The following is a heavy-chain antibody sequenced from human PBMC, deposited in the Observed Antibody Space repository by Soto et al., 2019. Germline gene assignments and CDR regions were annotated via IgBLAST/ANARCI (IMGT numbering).Heavy chain of an antibody. CDR1: GGSISNYY. J-gene: IGHJ4*02. CDR3: ASQKLDVPAYFDY. Sequence: SETLSLTCTVSGGSISNYYWSWIRHPPGKKLEWIGYIYYSGSTNYNPSLKSRVTISVDTSKNQFSLNLYSVTTADTAVYYCASQKLDVPAYFDYWGQGTLVTVSS. D-gene: IGHD1-1*01. V-gene: IGHV4-59*01. CDR2: IYYSGST.